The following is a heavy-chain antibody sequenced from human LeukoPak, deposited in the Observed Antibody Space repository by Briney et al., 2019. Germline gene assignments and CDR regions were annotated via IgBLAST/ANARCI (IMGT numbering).Heavy chain of an antibody. CDR1: GFTFSSYS. Sequence: VGSLRLSCAASGFTFSSYSMNWVRQAPGKGLEWVSSISGSSSYIYYADSVKGRFTISRDNAKNSLYLQMNSLRAEDTAVYYCARVGVRYSSSATFDYWGQGTLVTVSS. V-gene: IGHV3-21*01. CDR2: ISGSSSYI. CDR3: ARVGVRYSSSATFDY. J-gene: IGHJ4*02. D-gene: IGHD6-6*01.